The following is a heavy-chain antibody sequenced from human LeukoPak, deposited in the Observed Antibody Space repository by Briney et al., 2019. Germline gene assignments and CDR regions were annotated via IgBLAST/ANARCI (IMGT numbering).Heavy chain of an antibody. V-gene: IGHV3-9*01. CDR3: AKGPRGFGELFP. CDR2: ISWNSGSI. CDR1: GFTFSSYS. D-gene: IGHD3-10*01. J-gene: IGHJ5*02. Sequence: GGSLRLSCAASGFTFSSYSMNWVRQAPGKGLEWVSGISWNSGSIGYADSVKGRFTISRDNAKNSLYLQMNSLRAEDTALYYCAKGPRGFGELFPWGQGTLVTVSS.